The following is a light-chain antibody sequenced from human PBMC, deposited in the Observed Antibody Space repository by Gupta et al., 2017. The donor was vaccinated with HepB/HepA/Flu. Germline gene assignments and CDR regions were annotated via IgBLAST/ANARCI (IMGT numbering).Light chain of an antibody. V-gene: IGKV3-15*01. Sequence: EIVMTQSPATLSVSPGERATLSCRASQSVRINLGWYQQIAGQPPRLLIYGASTRVSGIPDRFSGSGCGTEFTLTISSRQSEDFAVYYCQQYDDWSPLSFGGGTKVAIK. J-gene: IGKJ4*01. CDR3: QQYDDWSPLS. CDR2: GAS. CDR1: QSVRIN.